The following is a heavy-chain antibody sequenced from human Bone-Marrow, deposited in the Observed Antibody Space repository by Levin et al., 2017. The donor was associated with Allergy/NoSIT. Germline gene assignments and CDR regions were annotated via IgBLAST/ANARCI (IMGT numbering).Heavy chain of an antibody. J-gene: IGHJ2*01. CDR1: GYTFTSYG. Sequence: ASVKVSCKASGYTFTSYGFTWVRQAPGQGLEWMGWINTYNGNTNYAQNLQGRVTMTTDTSTTTAYMELRSLGFDATAVYYCARCSSDGYGDYVGGYWYFDLWGRGTPVTVSS. CDR2: INTYNGNT. D-gene: IGHD4-17*01. V-gene: IGHV1-18*01. CDR3: ARCSSDGYGDYVGGYWYFDL.